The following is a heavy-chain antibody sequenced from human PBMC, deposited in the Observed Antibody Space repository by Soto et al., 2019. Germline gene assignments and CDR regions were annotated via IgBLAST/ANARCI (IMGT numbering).Heavy chain of an antibody. CDR2: INSDGSST. V-gene: IGHV3-74*01. CDR3: ARDRYDFLSRPGHYGLDV. CDR1: GFTFSSYW. D-gene: IGHD3-3*01. Sequence: GGSLRLSCVVSGFTFSSYWMHWVRQAPGKGLVWVSHINSDGSSTTYADSVKGRVTISRDNPSNPLDLQMSSLRAEDSAVYYCARDRYDFLSRPGHYGLDVWGQGTTVTGS. J-gene: IGHJ6*02.